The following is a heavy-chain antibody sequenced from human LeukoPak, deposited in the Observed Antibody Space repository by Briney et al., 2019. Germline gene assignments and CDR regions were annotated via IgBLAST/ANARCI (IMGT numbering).Heavy chain of an antibody. V-gene: IGHV3-23*01. D-gene: IGHD1-26*01. J-gene: IGHJ4*02. CDR2: ISGSGGST. CDR1: GFTFSSYA. CDR3: TTVRGELLDY. Sequence: GGSLRLSCAASGFTFSSYAMSWVRQAPGKGLEWVSAISGSGGSTYYADSVKGRFTISRDNSKNTLYLQMNSLKTEDTAVYYCTTVRGELLDYWGQGTLVTVSS.